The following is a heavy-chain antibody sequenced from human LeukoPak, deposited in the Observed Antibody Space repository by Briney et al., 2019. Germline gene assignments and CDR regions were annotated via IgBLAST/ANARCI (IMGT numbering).Heavy chain of an antibody. CDR1: GYSFTNYW. CDR2: IYPGDSDT. CDR3: AREDITGNDAFDI. D-gene: IGHD1-20*01. J-gene: IGHJ3*02. V-gene: IGHV5-51*01. Sequence: GESLQISCKGSGYSFTNYWIGWVRQMPGKGLEWMGIIYPGDSDTRYSPSFEGQVTISADKSISTAYLQWSSLKASDTAMYYCAREDITGNDAFDIWGQGTMVTVSS.